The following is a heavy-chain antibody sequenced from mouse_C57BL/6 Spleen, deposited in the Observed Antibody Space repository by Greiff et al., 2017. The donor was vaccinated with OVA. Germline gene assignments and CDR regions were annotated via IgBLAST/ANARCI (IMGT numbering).Heavy chain of an antibody. Sequence: QVHVKQSGAELVKPGASVKISCKASGYAFSSYWMNWVKQRPGKGLEWIGQIYPGDGDTNYNGKFKGKATLTADKSSSTAYMQLSSLTSEDSAVYFCARRRGYYGSSFLDYWGQGTTLTVSS. CDR3: ARRRGYYGSSFLDY. CDR1: GYAFSSYW. CDR2: IYPGDGDT. D-gene: IGHD1-1*01. J-gene: IGHJ2*01. V-gene: IGHV1-80*01.